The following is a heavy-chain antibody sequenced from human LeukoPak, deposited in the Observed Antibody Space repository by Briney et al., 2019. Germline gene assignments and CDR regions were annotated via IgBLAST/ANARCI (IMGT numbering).Heavy chain of an antibody. V-gene: IGHV4-39*07. Sequence: SETLSLTCAVSGDSISSSSYYWAWIRQPPGKGLEWIGSIYYNEDTYYNPSLGSRVMISVDTSRNQFSLKLHSVTAADTAVYYCARDAHYCPNGVCCDNSFDPWGQGTQVTVSS. CDR1: GDSISSSSYY. J-gene: IGHJ5*02. CDR3: ARDAHYCPNGVCCDNSFDP. CDR2: IYYNEDT. D-gene: IGHD2-8*01.